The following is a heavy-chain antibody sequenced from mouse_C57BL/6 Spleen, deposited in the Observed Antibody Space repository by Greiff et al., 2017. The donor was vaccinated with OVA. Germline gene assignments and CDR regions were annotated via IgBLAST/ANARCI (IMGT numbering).Heavy chain of an antibody. V-gene: IGHV1-82*01. J-gene: IGHJ3*01. D-gene: IGHD2-4*01. CDR3: ARSGYDYDLAWFAY. Sequence: QVQLQQSGPELVKPGASVKISCKASGYAFSSSWMNWVKQRPGKGLEWIGRIYTGDGDTNYNGKFKGKATLTADKSSSTAYMQLSSLTSEDSAVYFCARSGYDYDLAWFAYWGQGTLVTVSA. CDR1: GYAFSSSW. CDR2: IYTGDGDT.